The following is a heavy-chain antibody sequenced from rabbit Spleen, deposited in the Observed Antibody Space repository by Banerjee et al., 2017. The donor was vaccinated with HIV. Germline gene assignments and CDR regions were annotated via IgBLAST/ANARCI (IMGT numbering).Heavy chain of an antibody. CDR3: ARDLVAVIGWNFNL. D-gene: IGHD1-1*01. J-gene: IGHJ4*01. Sequence: QEQLVESGGGLVKPEGSLKLSCTASGFSFSNKAVMCWVRQTPGKGLEWIACIDIGSSGFTYFASWAKGRFTMSRTSSTTVTLQMTSLTAADTATYFCARDLVAVIGWNFNLWGQGTLVTVS. CDR2: IDIGSSGFT. CDR1: GFSFSNKAV. V-gene: IGHV1S45*01.